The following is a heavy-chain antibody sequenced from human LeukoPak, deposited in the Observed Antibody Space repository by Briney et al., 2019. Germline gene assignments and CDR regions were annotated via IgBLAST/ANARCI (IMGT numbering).Heavy chain of an antibody. CDR1: GGSITPYY. CDR2: IGYNGDT. Sequence: SETLSLTCIVSGGSITPYYWSWIRQPPGKRLEWIGYIGYNGDTDYNPSLKSRVTISIDKSKNQISLRLSSVTAADTAVYYCARHASYGDLHGWGQGTLVTVSS. CDR3: ARHASYGDLHG. J-gene: IGHJ4*02. D-gene: IGHD4-17*01. V-gene: IGHV4-59*01.